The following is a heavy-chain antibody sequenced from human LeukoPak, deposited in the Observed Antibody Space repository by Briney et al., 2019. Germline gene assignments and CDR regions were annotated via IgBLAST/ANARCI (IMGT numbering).Heavy chain of an antibody. CDR3: AKDRHFYGAGTYYNLDY. CDR1: GFIFSTHG. Sequence: PGGSLRLSCAASGFIFSTHGMHWVRQAPGKGLEWVSLISYDGSTKYYADSVEGRFTISRDNSKSTLYLQLNSLGVEDTAVYYCAKDRHFYGAGTYYNLDYWGQGTLVTVSS. D-gene: IGHD3-10*01. V-gene: IGHV3-30*18. CDR2: ISYDGSTK. J-gene: IGHJ4*02.